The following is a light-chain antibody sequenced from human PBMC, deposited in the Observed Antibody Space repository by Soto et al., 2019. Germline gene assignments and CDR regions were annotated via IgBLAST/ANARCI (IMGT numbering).Light chain of an antibody. V-gene: IGKV3-11*01. CDR2: DAS. J-gene: IGKJ4*01. Sequence: EIVLTQSPATLSLSPGERATLSCRASQSVSSYLAWYQQKPGQAPRLLIYDASNRATGIPARFSGSGSGTEFTLIISSLQSEDFAVYYCQQYDIWPLTFGGGTKVDIK. CDR1: QSVSSY. CDR3: QQYDIWPLT.